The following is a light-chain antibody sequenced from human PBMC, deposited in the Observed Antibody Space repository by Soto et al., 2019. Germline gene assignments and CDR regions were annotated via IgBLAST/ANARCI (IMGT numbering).Light chain of an antibody. CDR3: QQYGSSPPIT. Sequence: EIVMTQSPATLSVSPGERATLSCRASQSVSSNLAWYQQKPGQAPRLLIYGASTRAIGIPARFSGSGSGTDFTLTISRLEPEDFAVYYCQQYGSSPPITFGQGTRLEIK. V-gene: IGKV3-15*01. J-gene: IGKJ5*01. CDR2: GAS. CDR1: QSVSSN.